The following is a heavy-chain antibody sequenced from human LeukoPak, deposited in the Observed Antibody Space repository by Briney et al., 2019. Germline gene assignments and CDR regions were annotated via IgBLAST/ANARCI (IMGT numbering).Heavy chain of an antibody. D-gene: IGHD3-10*01. CDR1: GGSISSSSYY. CDR3: ARDFVGSGSYGYYFDY. V-gene: IGHV4-30-4*08. CDR2: IYYSGST. J-gene: IGHJ4*02. Sequence: SETLSLTCTVSGGSISSSSYYWGWIRQPPGKGLEWIGYIYYSGSTYYNPSLKSRVTISVDTSKNQFSLKLSSVTAADTAVYYCARDFVGSGSYGYYFDYWGQGTLVTVSS.